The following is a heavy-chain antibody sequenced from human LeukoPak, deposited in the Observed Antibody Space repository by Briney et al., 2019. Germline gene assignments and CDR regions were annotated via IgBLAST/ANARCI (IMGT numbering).Heavy chain of an antibody. V-gene: IGHV1-69*06. Sequence: SVKVSCKASGYTLTSYYMHWVRQAPGQGLEWMGGIIPIFGTANYAQKFQGRVTITADKSTSTAYMELSSLRSEDTAVYYCARVSGSYYRYDYWGQGTLVTVSS. CDR3: ARVSGSYYRYDY. D-gene: IGHD1-26*01. CDR1: GYTLTSYY. J-gene: IGHJ4*02. CDR2: IIPIFGTA.